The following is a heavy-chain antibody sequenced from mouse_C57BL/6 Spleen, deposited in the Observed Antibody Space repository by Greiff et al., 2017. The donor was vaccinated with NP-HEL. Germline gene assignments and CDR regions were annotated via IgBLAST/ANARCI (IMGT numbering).Heavy chain of an antibody. J-gene: IGHJ3*01. D-gene: IGHD1-1*01. CDR3: ARKDYGSGGFAY. CDR2: IDPNSGGT. V-gene: IGHV1-72*01. CDR1: GYTFTSYW. Sequence: QVQLKQPGAELVKPGASVKLSCKASGYTFTSYWMHWVKQRPGRGLEWIGRIDPNSGGTKYNEKFKSKATLTVDKPSSTAYMQLSSLTSEDSAVYYCARKDYGSGGFAYWGQGTLVTVSA.